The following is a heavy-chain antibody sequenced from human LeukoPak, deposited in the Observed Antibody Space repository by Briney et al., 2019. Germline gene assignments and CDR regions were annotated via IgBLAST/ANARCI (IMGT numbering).Heavy chain of an antibody. D-gene: IGHD6-13*01. CDR1: GDSISSYY. CDR3: ARVSRRPRIATPASYYFDY. CDR2: IYPCGST. V-gene: IGHV4-4*07. Sequence: SETLSLTCTVSGDSISSYYWSWIRQPAGKGLEWIGRIYPCGSTNYNPSLKSRVTMSVDTSKNQFSLKLRSVTAADTAVYYCARVSRRPRIATPASYYFDYWGQGTLVTVSS. J-gene: IGHJ4*02.